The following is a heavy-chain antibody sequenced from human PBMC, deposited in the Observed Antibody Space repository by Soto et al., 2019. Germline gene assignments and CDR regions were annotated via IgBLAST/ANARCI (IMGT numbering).Heavy chain of an antibody. V-gene: IGHV3-23*01. CDR3: AKAESPEGYLDFWSAYYDAWAPDP. CDR2: ISGSGCST. Sequence: GGSLRLSCAASGFSFSSYALSWVRQAPGKGLEWVSAISGSGCSTFYEDSVKGRFTISRDNSKNTLYLQINSLRAEDTAIYYCAKAESPEGYLDFWSAYYDAWAPDP. J-gene: IGHJ5*02. D-gene: IGHD3-3*01. CDR1: GFSFSSYA.